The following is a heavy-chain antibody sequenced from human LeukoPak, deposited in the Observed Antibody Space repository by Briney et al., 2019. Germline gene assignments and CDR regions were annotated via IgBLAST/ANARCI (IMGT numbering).Heavy chain of an antibody. CDR3: TTRTTTTIY. CDR1: HFTFTNRW. V-gene: IGHV3-15*07. Sequence: PGGSLRLSCAASHFTFTNRWMNWVRQAPGRGLEWVGRITSNTDGGTTDYAAPVKGRFTISRDDSKNALYLQMNSLKTEDTALYYCTTRTTTTIYWVQGTLVTVSS. CDR2: ITSNTDGGTT. D-gene: IGHD1-7*01. J-gene: IGHJ4*02.